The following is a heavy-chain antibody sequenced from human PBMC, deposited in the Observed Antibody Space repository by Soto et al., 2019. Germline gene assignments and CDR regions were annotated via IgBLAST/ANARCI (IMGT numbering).Heavy chain of an antibody. Sequence: PSETQSLTCTVSGDSISTYYWSWIRQPPGKGLQWIGYIFYSGGTAYNPSLKSRVTISLDMSKKQISLKLSSVTTADTATYFCARLQLVQKVIDYWGQGTLVTVSS. D-gene: IGHD1-1*01. CDR2: IFYSGGT. CDR1: GDSISTYY. V-gene: IGHV4-59*01. CDR3: ARLQLVQKVIDY. J-gene: IGHJ4*02.